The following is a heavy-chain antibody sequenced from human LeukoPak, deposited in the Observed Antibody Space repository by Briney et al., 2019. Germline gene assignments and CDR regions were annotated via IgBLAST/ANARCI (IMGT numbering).Heavy chain of an antibody. Sequence: PGGSLRVSCAASGFTFSSYAMSWVRQAPGKGLERVSAISGSGGSTYYADSVKGRFTISRDNSKNTLYLQMNSLRAEDTAVYYCAKGLSSGHYYFDYWGQGTLVTVSS. CDR2: ISGSGGST. CDR1: GFTFSSYA. V-gene: IGHV3-23*01. J-gene: IGHJ4*02. CDR3: AKGLSSGHYYFDY. D-gene: IGHD3-22*01.